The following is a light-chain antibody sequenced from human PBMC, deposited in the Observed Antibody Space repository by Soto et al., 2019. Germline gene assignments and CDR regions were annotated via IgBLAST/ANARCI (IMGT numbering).Light chain of an antibody. CDR2: GNS. Sequence: QSVLTQPPSVSGAPGQSVTISCTGSSSKIGAGYDVHWYQQLPGTAPKLLIYGNSNRPSGVPDRFSGSKSGTSASLAITGLQAEDEADYYCQSYDSSLSVVVFGGGTKVTVL. CDR3: QSYDSSLSVVV. CDR1: SSKIGAGYD. J-gene: IGLJ2*01. V-gene: IGLV1-40*01.